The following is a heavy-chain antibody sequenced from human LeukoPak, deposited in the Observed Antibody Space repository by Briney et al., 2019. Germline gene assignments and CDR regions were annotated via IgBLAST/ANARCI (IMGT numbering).Heavy chain of an antibody. Sequence: GGSLRLSCAPSGFTFSSYAMSGVRQPPPRGREGVSAISGSGGSTYYADSVKGRFTISRDNSKNTLYLQMNSLRAEDTAVYYCAKSTMVQGAPYYFDYWGQGTLVTVSS. D-gene: IGHD3-10*01. CDR1: GFTFSSYA. J-gene: IGHJ4*02. CDR3: AKSTMVQGAPYYFDY. V-gene: IGHV3-23*01. CDR2: ISGSGGST.